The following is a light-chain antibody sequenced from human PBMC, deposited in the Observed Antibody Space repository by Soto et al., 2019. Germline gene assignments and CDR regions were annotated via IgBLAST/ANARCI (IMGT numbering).Light chain of an antibody. CDR2: GAS. V-gene: IGKV3-20*01. CDR1: QSVSGSY. J-gene: IGKJ3*01. CDR3: QHYGSSPRT. Sequence: EIVLTQSPGTLSLSPGERATLSCRASQSVSGSYLAWYQQKLGQAPRLLIYGASSRATGIPDRFSGSGSGTDFTLTISRLEPEDFAVYYWQHYGSSPRTFGPGTKVDIK.